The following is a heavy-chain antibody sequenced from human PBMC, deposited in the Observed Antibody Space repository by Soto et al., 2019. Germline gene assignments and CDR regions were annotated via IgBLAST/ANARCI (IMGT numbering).Heavy chain of an antibody. J-gene: IGHJ5*02. V-gene: IGHV1-2*04. Sequence: GASVKVSCKASGYTFTGYYMHWVRQAPGQGLEWMGWINPNSGGTNYAQKFQGWVTMTRDTSISTAYMELSRLRSDDTAVYYCARSRPGIAAAGTINWSDPWGQGTLVTVSS. D-gene: IGHD6-13*01. CDR3: ARSRPGIAAAGTINWSDP. CDR1: GYTFTGYY. CDR2: INPNSGGT.